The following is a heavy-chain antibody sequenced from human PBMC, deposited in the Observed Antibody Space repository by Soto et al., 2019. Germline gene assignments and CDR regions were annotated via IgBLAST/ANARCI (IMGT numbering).Heavy chain of an antibody. CDR1: GFTFSSYG. J-gene: IGHJ4*02. D-gene: IGHD2-2*01. CDR2: ISYDGSNK. CDR3: AKGDIVLVPASVIGYFDY. V-gene: IGHV3-30*18. Sequence: QVQLVESGGGVVQPGRSLRLSCAASGFTFSSYGMHWVRQAPGKGLEWVAVISYDGSNKYYADSVKGRFTISRDNSKNTLYLQMNSLGAEDTAVYYCAKGDIVLVPASVIGYFDYWGQGTLVTVSS.